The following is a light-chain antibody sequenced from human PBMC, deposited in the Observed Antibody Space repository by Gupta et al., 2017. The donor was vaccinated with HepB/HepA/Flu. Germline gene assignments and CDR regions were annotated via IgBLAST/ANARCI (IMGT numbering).Light chain of an antibody. Sequence: QSVLTQPPSVSGAPGQRVTISYTGSSSNIGAGYDVHWYQRFPGRAPKVLIYGNTNRPSGVPDRFTGSKSGTAASLAISGLQAEDEADYYCQSYYNSLRVVFGGGTKVTVL. CDR2: GNT. J-gene: IGLJ2*01. V-gene: IGLV1-40*01. CDR1: SSNIGAGYD. CDR3: QSYYNSLRVV.